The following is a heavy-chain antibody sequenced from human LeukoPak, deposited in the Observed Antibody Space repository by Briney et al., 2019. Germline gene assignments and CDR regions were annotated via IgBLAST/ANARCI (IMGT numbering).Heavy chain of an antibody. CDR2: ISSSSSNI. D-gene: IGHD1-1*01. V-gene: IGHV3-21*01. CDR1: GFTVSINS. CDR3: ARCTTGRTFGSLREIKRSREIDY. Sequence: GGSLRLSCTVYGFTVSINSMSWVRQAPGKGLEWVSSISSSSSNIYYADSVKGRFTISRDNAKNSLYLQMNSLRVEDTAVYYCARCTTGRTFGSLREIKRSREIDYWGQGTLVTVSS. J-gene: IGHJ4*02.